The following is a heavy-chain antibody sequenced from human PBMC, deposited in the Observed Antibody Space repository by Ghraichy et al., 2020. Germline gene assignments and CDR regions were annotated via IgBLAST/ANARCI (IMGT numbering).Heavy chain of an antibody. CDR3: ARGRPQGYGDQRRRWFDP. CDR2: INHSGST. D-gene: IGHD4-17*01. CDR1: GGSFSGYY. J-gene: IGHJ5*02. V-gene: IGHV4-34*01. Sequence: SETLSLTCAVYGGSFSGYYWSWIRQPPGKGLEWIGEINHSGSTNYNPSLKSRVTISVDTSKNQFSLKLSSVTAADTAVYYCARGRPQGYGDQRRRWFDPWGQGTLVTVSS.